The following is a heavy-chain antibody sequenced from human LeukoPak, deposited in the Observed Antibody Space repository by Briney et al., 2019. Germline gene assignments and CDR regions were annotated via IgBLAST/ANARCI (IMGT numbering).Heavy chain of an antibody. CDR2: IWYDGSNK. CDR1: GFTFSSYG. J-gene: IGHJ4*02. D-gene: IGHD1-20*01. V-gene: IGHV3-33*01. CDR3: ASSITGTTNMGIDY. Sequence: GGSLRLSCAASGFTFSSYGMHWVRQAPGKGLEWVAVIWYDGSNKYYADSVKGRFTISRDNSKNTLYLQMNSLRAEDTAVYYCASSITGTTNMGIDYWGQGTLVTVST.